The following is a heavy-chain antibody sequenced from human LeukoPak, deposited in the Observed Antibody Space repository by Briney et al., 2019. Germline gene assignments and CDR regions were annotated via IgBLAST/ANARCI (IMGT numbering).Heavy chain of an antibody. CDR3: AREVSGQDDY. CDR2: INTDGSTT. V-gene: IGHV3-74*01. Sequence: GGSLRLSCATSGFAFSRFWMHWVRQAPGKGLVWVSHINTDGSTTNYADSLKGRFTTSRDNSKNTLDLQMNNLRAEDTAVYCCAREVSGQDDYWGQGTLVTVSS. J-gene: IGHJ4*02. CDR1: GFAFSRFW. D-gene: IGHD3-10*01.